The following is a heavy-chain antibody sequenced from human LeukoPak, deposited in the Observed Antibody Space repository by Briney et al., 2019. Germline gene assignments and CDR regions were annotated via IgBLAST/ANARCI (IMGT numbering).Heavy chain of an antibody. V-gene: IGHV4-59*01. CDR1: GGSISSYY. J-gene: IGHJ3*02. Sequence: SETLSLTCTVSGGSISSYYWSWIRQPPGKGLEWIGYIYYSGSTNYNPSLKSRVTISVDTSENQFSLKLSSVTAADTAVYYCARAAGTAEAAFDIWGQGTMVTVSS. CDR2: IYYSGST. CDR3: ARAAGTAEAAFDI. D-gene: IGHD1/OR15-1a*01.